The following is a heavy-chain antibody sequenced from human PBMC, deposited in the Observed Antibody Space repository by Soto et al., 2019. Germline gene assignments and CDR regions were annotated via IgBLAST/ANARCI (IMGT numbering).Heavy chain of an antibody. J-gene: IGHJ1*01. CDR3: AKVEYSSGWYGYFQQ. CDR1: GFTFSIYA. Sequence: QVQLVESGGGVVQPGRSLRLSCAASGFTFSIYAMHWVRQAPGKGLEWVAVISYDGNNKYYADSVKGRFTISRDNSQNTLDLQMDSLGVEDTAVYYCAKVEYSSGWYGYFQQWGQGTLVSV. D-gene: IGHD6-19*01. V-gene: IGHV3-30*18. CDR2: ISYDGNNK.